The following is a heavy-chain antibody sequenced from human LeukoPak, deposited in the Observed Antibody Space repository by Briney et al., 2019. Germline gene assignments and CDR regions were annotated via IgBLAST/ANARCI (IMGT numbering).Heavy chain of an antibody. Sequence: GGSLRLSCAASGFTFSNAWMGWVRQAPGRGLERVGRIKSKTDGGTTDYAAPVKGRFTISRDDSKNTLYLQMNSLKTEDTAVYYCTRGDYDILTGSRIDAFDIWGQGTMVTVSS. D-gene: IGHD3-9*01. CDR2: IKSKTDGGTT. V-gene: IGHV3-15*01. J-gene: IGHJ3*02. CDR3: TRGDYDILTGSRIDAFDI. CDR1: GFTFSNAW.